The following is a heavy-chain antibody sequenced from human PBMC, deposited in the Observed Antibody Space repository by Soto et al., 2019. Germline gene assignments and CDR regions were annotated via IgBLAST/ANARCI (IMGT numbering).Heavy chain of an antibody. Sequence: GESLKISCKGSGYSFTSYWIGWVRQMPGKGLEWMGIIYPGDSDTRYSPSFQGQVTISADKSISTAYLQWSSLKASDTAMYYCARHRGVTTEDYYYYMDVWGKGTTVTVSS. V-gene: IGHV5-51*01. CDR1: GYSFTSYW. D-gene: IGHD4-17*01. CDR3: ARHRGVTTEDYYYYMDV. CDR2: IYPGDSDT. J-gene: IGHJ6*03.